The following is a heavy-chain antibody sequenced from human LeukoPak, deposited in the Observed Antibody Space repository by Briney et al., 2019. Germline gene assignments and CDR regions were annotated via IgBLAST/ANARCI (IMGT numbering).Heavy chain of an antibody. CDR3: ARDSALAQAVMFDY. CDR2: IYHNGTT. CDR1: GGSISTGNW. J-gene: IGHJ4*02. D-gene: IGHD6-19*01. V-gene: IGHV4-4*02. Sequence: SGTLSLTCAVSGGSISTGNWWTWVRQSPDKGLEWLGEIYHNGTTKYNPSLKSRITISVDTYKNQFSLKLSSVTAADTAVYYCARDSALAQAVMFDYWGQGTLVTVSS.